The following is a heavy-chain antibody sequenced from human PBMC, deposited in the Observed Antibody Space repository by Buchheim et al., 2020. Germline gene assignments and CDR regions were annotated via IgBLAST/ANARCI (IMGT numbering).Heavy chain of an antibody. D-gene: IGHD3-22*01. J-gene: IGHJ4*02. CDR1: GDSIGGPSW. Sequence: QVQLQESGPGLVKPSGTLSLTCAVSGDSIGGPSWWNWVRQPPGKGLEWIGEVSQSGVTNYNPSLKSPVTMLVDKSKNQFFLKVTSVTVADTAVYYCARLKLDRGWLFDYWGQGTL. V-gene: IGHV4-4*02. CDR3: ARLKLDRGWLFDY. CDR2: VSQSGVT.